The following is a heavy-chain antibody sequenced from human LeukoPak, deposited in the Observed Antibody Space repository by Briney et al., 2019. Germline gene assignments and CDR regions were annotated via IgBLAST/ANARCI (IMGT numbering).Heavy chain of an antibody. J-gene: IGHJ4*02. D-gene: IGHD5-12*01. V-gene: IGHV4-34*01. CDR2: INHSGST. Sequence: SSETLSLTCAVYGGSFSGYYWSWIRQPPGKGLEWIGEINHSGSTNYNPSLKNRVTISVDTSKNQFSLKLSSVTAADTAVYYCARSRLRVLRYFDYWGQGTLVTVSS. CDR3: ARSRLRVLRYFDY. CDR1: GGSFSGYY.